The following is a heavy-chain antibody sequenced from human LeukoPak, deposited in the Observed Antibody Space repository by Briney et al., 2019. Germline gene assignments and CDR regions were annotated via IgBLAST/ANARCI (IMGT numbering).Heavy chain of an antibody. CDR2: IYHSGST. D-gene: IGHD5-12*01. J-gene: IGHJ4*02. Sequence: PGGSLRLSCAASGFTFSDYYMSWVRQAPGKGLEWIGEIYHSGSTNYNPSLKSRVTISVDKSKNQFSLKLSSVTAADTAVYYCARDSRDSGYDAFDYWGQGTLVTVSS. CDR3: ARDSRDSGYDAFDY. CDR1: GFTFSDYYM. V-gene: IGHV4-4*02.